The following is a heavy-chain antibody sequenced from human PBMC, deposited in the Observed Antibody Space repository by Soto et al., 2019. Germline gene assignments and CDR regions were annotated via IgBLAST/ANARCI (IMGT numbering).Heavy chain of an antibody. V-gene: IGHV1-18*04. J-gene: IGHJ5*02. Sequence: GASVKVSCKASGYTFTSYGISWVRQAPGQGLEWMGWISAYNGNTNYAQKLQGRVTMTTDTSTSTAYMELRSLRSDDTAVYYCARGFGSGSYSFRWFDPWGQGTLVTVSS. CDR1: GYTFTSYG. CDR2: ISAYNGNT. CDR3: ARGFGSGSYSFRWFDP. D-gene: IGHD3-10*01.